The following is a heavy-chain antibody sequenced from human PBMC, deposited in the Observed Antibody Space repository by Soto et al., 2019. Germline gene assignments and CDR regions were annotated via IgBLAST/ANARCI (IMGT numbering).Heavy chain of an antibody. CDR2: ISGSDDST. CDR3: AKRSSSSTFDY. J-gene: IGHJ4*02. D-gene: IGHD6-6*01. Sequence: EVLLLESGGGLVQPGESLRLSCAASGFTFSSYAMSWVRQAPGKGLEWVSVISGSDDSTYYADSVKGRFTISRDNSKNTLYLQMNSLRAEDTDVYYCAKRSSSSTFDYWGQGTLVTVSS. CDR1: GFTFSSYA. V-gene: IGHV3-23*01.